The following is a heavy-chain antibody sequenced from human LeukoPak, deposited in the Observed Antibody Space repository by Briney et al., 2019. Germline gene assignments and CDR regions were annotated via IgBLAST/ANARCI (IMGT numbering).Heavy chain of an antibody. Sequence: GGSLRLSCAVSGFSFSDYYMSWIRQAPGKGLEWVSYTSSSGSSRYYADSVKGRFTISRNNAKNSLYLQMNSLRADDTAVYYCARALGNQLGHSRSKSAPNDYWGQGTLVTVSS. CDR3: ARALGNQLGHSRSKSAPNDY. V-gene: IGHV3-11*04. D-gene: IGHD1-26*01. J-gene: IGHJ4*01. CDR1: GFSFSDYY. CDR2: TSSSGSSR.